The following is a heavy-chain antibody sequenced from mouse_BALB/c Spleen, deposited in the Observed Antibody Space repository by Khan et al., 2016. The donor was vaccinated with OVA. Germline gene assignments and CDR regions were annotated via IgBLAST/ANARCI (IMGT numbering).Heavy chain of an antibody. V-gene: IGHV3-2*02. J-gene: IGHJ2*01. CDR2: ISYSGST. CDR1: GYSITSGYG. CDR3: ARTARIKY. Sequence: EVQLQESGPGLVKPSQSLSLTCTVTGYSITSGYGWNWIRQFPENKLEWMGYISYSGSTKYNPSLKSRISITRDTSKNQSFLQLNSVTTEDTATYYCARTARIKYWGQGTTLTVSS. D-gene: IGHD1-2*01.